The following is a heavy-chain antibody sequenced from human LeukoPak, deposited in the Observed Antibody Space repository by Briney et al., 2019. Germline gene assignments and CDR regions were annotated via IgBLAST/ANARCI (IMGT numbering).Heavy chain of an antibody. V-gene: IGHV3-53*01. CDR3: IVFGDSNH. CDR1: GLTGSHSY. CDR2: IHTSGDT. D-gene: IGHD4-17*01. J-gene: IGHJ5*02. Sequence: GGSLRLSCAASGLTGSHSYVSWVRQAPGKGLEWVSAIHTSGDTCYADSVKGRFTISRDTSKNTLYLQINSLRVEDTAVYYCIVFGDSNHWGQGTLVTVSS.